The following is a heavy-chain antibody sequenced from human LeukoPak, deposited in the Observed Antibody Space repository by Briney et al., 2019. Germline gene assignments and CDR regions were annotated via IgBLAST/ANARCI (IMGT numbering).Heavy chain of an antibody. CDR2: IYYSGST. D-gene: IGHD4-11*01. V-gene: IGHV4-61*08. J-gene: IGHJ4*02. Sequence: SETLSLTCTVSGGSISSGGYYWSWIRQHPGKGLEWIGYIYYSGSTNYNPSLKSRVTISVDTSKNQFSLKLSSVTAADTAVYYCARGQSNPLHYWGQGTLVTVPS. CDR1: GGSISSGGYY. CDR3: ARGQSNPLHY.